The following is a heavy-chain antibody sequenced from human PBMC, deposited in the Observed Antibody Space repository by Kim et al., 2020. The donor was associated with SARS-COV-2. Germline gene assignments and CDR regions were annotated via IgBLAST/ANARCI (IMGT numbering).Heavy chain of an antibody. CDR2: IVVGSGNT. V-gene: IGHV1-58*01. CDR3: AADWNEEEDVAFDI. CDR1: GFTFTSSA. Sequence: SVKVSCKASGFTFTSSAVQWVRQARGQRLEWIGWIVVGSGNTNYAQKFQERVTITRDMSTSTAYMELSSLRSEDTAVYYCAADWNEEEDVAFDIWGQGTMVTVSS. D-gene: IGHD1-1*01. J-gene: IGHJ3*02.